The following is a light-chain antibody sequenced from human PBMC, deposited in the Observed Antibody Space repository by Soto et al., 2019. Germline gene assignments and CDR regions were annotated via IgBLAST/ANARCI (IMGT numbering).Light chain of an antibody. CDR2: GAS. J-gene: IGKJ1*01. Sequence: PGERVTLSCRASQSVSSSYLTWYQQKPGQAPRLLTYGASTRATSIPARFSGSGSGTDFTLTISSLQPEHFAVYYCQQDYNLPRTFGQGTKVEIK. CDR3: QQDYNLPRT. V-gene: IGKV3D-7*01. CDR1: QSVSSSY.